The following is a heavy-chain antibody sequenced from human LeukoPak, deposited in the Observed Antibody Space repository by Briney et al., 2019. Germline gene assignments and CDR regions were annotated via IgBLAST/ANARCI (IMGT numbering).Heavy chain of an antibody. Sequence: PSETLSLTCTVSGGSISSSNYYWGWVRQPPGKGLEWIGSIFYSGSAHYNPSLKSRVTISVDTSNNQFSLKLSSVTAADTAVYYCARRTANRNWFDPWGQGALVTVSS. D-gene: IGHD1/OR15-1a*01. CDR1: GGSISSSNYY. CDR3: ARRTANRNWFDP. V-gene: IGHV4-39*01. CDR2: IFYSGSA. J-gene: IGHJ5*02.